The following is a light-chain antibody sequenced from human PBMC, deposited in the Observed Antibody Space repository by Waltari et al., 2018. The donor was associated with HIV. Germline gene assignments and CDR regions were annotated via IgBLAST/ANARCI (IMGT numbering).Light chain of an antibody. J-gene: IGKJ3*01. V-gene: IGKV2-28*01. CDR2: YGS. CDR1: QSLLSGNGHNY. Sequence: DIVMTQSPLSLSVTPGEPASISCKSSQSLLSGNGHNYLNWYLQKPGKSPQLLMSYGSNRASGVPDRFSGSGSGTDFTLKISRVEAEDVGVYYCMEAIQTPSFGPGTKLDIK. CDR3: MEAIQTPS.